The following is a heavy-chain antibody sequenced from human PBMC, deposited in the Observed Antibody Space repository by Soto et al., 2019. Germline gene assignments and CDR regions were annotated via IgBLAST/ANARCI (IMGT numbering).Heavy chain of an antibody. CDR1: GGSFSVYY. Sequence: SETLSLPCAVYGGSFSVYYWSWIRQPPGKGLEWIGEINHSGSTNYNPSLKSRVTISVDTSKNQFSLKLSSVTAADTAVYYCARAGKLRFLEWLPYYYYYGMDVWGQGTTVTVSS. D-gene: IGHD3-3*01. J-gene: IGHJ6*02. CDR2: INHSGST. CDR3: ARAGKLRFLEWLPYYYYYGMDV. V-gene: IGHV4-34*01.